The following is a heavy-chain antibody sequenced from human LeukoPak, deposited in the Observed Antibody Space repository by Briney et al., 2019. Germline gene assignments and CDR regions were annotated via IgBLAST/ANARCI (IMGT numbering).Heavy chain of an antibody. CDR2: IYTSEST. D-gene: IGHD3-22*01. J-gene: IGHJ4*02. V-gene: IGHV4-4*07. CDR3: ARGHSSGYFDMYYFDY. CDR1: GGSISSYY. Sequence: SETLSLTCTVSGGSISSYYWSWIRQPAGKGLEWIGRIYTSESTNYNPSLKSRVTMSVDTSKNQFSLKLTSVTAADTAVYYCARGHSSGYFDMYYFDYWGQGTLVTVSS.